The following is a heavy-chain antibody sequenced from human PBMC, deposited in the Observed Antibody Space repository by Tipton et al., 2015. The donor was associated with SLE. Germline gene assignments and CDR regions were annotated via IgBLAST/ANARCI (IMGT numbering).Heavy chain of an antibody. CDR3: ARHRPGYYYGSGSYPGDFDY. D-gene: IGHD3-10*01. V-gene: IGHV4-34*01. CDR1: GGSFSVHY. CDR2: IDHSGSS. J-gene: IGHJ4*02. Sequence: TLSLTCAVYGGSFSVHYWTWSWIRQPPGKGLEWIGEIDHSGSSNYNPSLKSRVTISVDTSKNKFSLKLSSVTAADTAVYYWARHRPGYYYGSGSYPGDFDYWGQGTLVTVSS.